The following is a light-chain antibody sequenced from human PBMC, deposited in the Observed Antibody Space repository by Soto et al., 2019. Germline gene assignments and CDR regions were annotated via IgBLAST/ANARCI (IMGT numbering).Light chain of an antibody. Sequence: DVVMTRSPLSLPVTLGEPSSISCRSNQSLVHSDGIAYFSWFQQMPGRSTRLLIYKVSNRDSGVPARFSGSGSGTDFALKISRVEDEDVGVYYRMQGTHWPITFGQGTRLEI. J-gene: IGKJ5*01. V-gene: IGKV2-30*02. CDR2: KVS. CDR1: QSLVHSDGIAY. CDR3: MQGTHWPIT.